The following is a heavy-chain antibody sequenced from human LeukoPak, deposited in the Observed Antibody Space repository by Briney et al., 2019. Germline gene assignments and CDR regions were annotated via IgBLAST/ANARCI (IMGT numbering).Heavy chain of an antibody. J-gene: IGHJ4*02. V-gene: IGHV4-59*12. CDR2: IYYSGST. CDR3: AREEDYYDSSGYPH. Sequence: PSETLSLTCTVSGGSISSYYWSWIRQPPGKGLEWIGYIYYSGSTNYNPSLKSRVTISVDTSKNQFSLKLSSVTAADTAVYYCAREEDYYDSSGYPHWGQGTLVTVSS. D-gene: IGHD3-22*01. CDR1: GGSISSYY.